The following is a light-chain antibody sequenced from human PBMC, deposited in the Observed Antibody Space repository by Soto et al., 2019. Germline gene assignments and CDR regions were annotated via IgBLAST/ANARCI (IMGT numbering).Light chain of an antibody. Sequence: QSVLTQPPSVSGTPGQKVTISCSGSSANIGSNYVYWYQQFPGAAPKLLVNSNDQRPSGVPGRFSSSKSGTSASLVISGLRSEDEAHYHCSAWDDSVSGVVFGGGTQLTVL. CDR3: SAWDDSVSGVV. CDR1: SANIGSNY. V-gene: IGLV1-47*02. CDR2: SND. J-gene: IGLJ7*01.